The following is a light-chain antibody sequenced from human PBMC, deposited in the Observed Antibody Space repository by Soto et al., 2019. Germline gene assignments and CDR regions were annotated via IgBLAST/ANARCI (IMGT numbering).Light chain of an antibody. J-gene: IGKJ2*01. CDR1: QSVRSNY. CDR2: GAS. CDR3: QQYGSPPYT. Sequence: EIVLTQSPGTLSLSPGERATLSCRASQSVRSNYLAWYQQKPGQAPRLLIYGASSRATGIPDRFSGSGSGTDFVLTISRPEPEDFAVYYCQQYGSPPYTFGQGTKLEIK. V-gene: IGKV3-20*01.